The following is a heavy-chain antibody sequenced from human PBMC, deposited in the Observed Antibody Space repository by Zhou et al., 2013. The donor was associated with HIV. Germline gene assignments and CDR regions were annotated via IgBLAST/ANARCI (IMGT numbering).Heavy chain of an antibody. CDR3: ARGLDIVATQYIHYYYYMDV. CDR1: GYTFTSYD. V-gene: IGHV1-8*03. Sequence: QSGPEVKKPGASVKVSCKASGYTFTSYDINWVRQATGQGLEWMGWMNPNSGNTGYAQKFQGRVTITRNTSISTAYMELSSLRSEDTAVYYCARGLDIVATQYIHYYYYMDVWAKGPRSPSP. D-gene: IGHD5-12*01. J-gene: IGHJ6*03. CDR2: MNPNSGNT.